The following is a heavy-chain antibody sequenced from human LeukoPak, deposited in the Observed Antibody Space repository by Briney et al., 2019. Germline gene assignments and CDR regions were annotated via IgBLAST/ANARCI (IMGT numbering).Heavy chain of an antibody. D-gene: IGHD2-15*01. CDR3: ARIQGGSCYFRCVDFDY. CDR2: IIPIFGTA. V-gene: IGHV1-69*13. CDR1: GGTFSSYA. Sequence: SVKVSCKASGGTFSSYAISWVRQAPGQGLEWMGGIIPIFGTANYAQKFQGRVTITADESTSTAYMELSSLRSEDTAVYYCARIQGGSCYFRCVDFDYWGQGTLVTVSS. J-gene: IGHJ4*02.